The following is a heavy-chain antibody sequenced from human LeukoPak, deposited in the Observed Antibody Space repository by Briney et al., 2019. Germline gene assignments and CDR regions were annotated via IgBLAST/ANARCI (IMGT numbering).Heavy chain of an antibody. D-gene: IGHD3-3*01. CDR1: GFTFSSYA. CDR2: ISGGSA. CDR3: AKDRSSRYDFWSGSFSHYYYYYMDV. Sequence: GGSLRLSCAASGFTFSSYAMSWVRQAPGKGLEWVSAISGGSADYADSVKGRFSISIDNSKNTLYLQMNSLRAEDTAVYYYAKDRSSRYDFWSGSFSHYYYYYMDVWGKGTTVTVSS. V-gene: IGHV3-23*01. J-gene: IGHJ6*03.